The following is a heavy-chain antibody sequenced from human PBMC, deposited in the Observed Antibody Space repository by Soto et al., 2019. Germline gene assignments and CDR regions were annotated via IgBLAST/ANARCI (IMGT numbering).Heavy chain of an antibody. V-gene: IGHV4-30-4*01. Sequence: QVQLQESGPGLVKPSQTLSLTCTVSGGSISSGDYYWSWIRQPPGKGLEWIGYIYYSGSTYYNPSLKSRVTISVDTTKHQFSLKQSSVTAADTAVYYCARASVVLIPAATASWFDPWGQGTLVTVSS. CDR3: ARASVVLIPAATASWFDP. CDR1: GGSISSGDYY. D-gene: IGHD2-2*01. CDR2: IYYSGST. J-gene: IGHJ5*02.